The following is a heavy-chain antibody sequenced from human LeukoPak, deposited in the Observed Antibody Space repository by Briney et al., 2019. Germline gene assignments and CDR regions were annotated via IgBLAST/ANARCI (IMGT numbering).Heavy chain of an antibody. CDR2: IIPFVGLT. CDR3: ARPRSTESGSYNWFDP. D-gene: IGHD1-26*01. V-gene: IGHV1-69*02. Sequence: ASVKVSCKGSGGTLSRYPISWIRQAPGQGLELMGRIIPFVGLTNYAPRFQGRVTITADKDTTTAYMELSGLTSEDTAVYYCARPRSTESGSYNWFDPWGQGTLVTVSS. J-gene: IGHJ5*02. CDR1: GGTLSRYP.